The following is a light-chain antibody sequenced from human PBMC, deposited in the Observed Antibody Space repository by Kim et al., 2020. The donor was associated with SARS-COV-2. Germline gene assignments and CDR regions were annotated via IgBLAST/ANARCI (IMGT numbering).Light chain of an antibody. J-gene: IGKJ1*01. CDR1: QIIDNW. CDR3: KQYDHVWT. Sequence: DIQMTQSPSTLSAFVGNRVTITCRASQIIDNWLAWYQQKPGKAPKLLIYHASKLAGGVPSRFSGSGSGTDFTLTISNLQPDDSGIYYCKQYDHVWTFGPGTKVDIK. V-gene: IGKV1-5*03. CDR2: HAS.